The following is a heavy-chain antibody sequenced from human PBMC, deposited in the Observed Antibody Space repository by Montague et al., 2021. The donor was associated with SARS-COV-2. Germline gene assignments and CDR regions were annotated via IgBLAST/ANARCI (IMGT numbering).Heavy chain of an antibody. V-gene: IGHV4-59*08. CDR2: IYYSGST. CDR3: AGHRTSVDSFNI. D-gene: IGHD1-1*01. CDR1: GGSISSYY. J-gene: IGHJ3*02. Sequence: SETLSLTCTVSGGSISSYYWSWIRQPPGKGLEWIGYIYYSGSTNYNPSLNSRVTISVDTSKNQFSLKVSSVTAADTAVYYCAGHRTSVDSFNIWGQGTMVTVSS.